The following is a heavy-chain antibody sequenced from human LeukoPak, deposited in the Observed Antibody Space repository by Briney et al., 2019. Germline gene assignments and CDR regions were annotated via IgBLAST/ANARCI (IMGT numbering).Heavy chain of an antibody. J-gene: IGHJ4*02. CDR1: GFTFSSYA. V-gene: IGHV3-23*01. CDR2: ISGSGGST. Sequence: PGASLRLSCAASGFTFSSYAMSWVRQAPGKGLEWVSAISGSGGSTYYADSVKGRFTISRDNSKNTLYLQMNSLRAEDTAVYYCAKPRASSWYSDYWGQGTLVTVSS. CDR3: AKPRASSWYSDY. D-gene: IGHD6-13*01.